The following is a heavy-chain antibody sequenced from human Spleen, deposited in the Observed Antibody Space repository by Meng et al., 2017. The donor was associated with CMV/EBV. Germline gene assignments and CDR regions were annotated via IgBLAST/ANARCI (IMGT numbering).Heavy chain of an antibody. J-gene: IGHJ6*02. V-gene: IGHV3-66*01. CDR2: IYSGGST. Sequence: GESLKISCAASGFTFSSYEMIWVRQAPGKGLEWVSVIYSGGSTYYADSVKGRFTISRDNAKNSLYLQMNSLRAEDTAVYYCARGSGIAAPWDAWGQGTTVTVSS. CDR1: GFTFSSYE. D-gene: IGHD6-13*01. CDR3: ARGSGIAAPWDA.